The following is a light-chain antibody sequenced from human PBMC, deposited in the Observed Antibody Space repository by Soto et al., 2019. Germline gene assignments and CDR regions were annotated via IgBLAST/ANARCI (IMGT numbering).Light chain of an antibody. CDR1: QSVSSY. V-gene: IGKV3-11*01. Sequence: EIVLTQSPATLSLSPGERATLSCRASQSVSSYLAWYQQKPGQAPRLLLYDASNRATGIPARFSGSGSGTDFTLTIISLEPEDFAVYYCHQRSNWPPWTFGQGTKVEIK. CDR2: DAS. J-gene: IGKJ1*01. CDR3: HQRSNWPPWT.